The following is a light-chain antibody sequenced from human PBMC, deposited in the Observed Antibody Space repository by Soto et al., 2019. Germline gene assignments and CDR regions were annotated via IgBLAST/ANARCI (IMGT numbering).Light chain of an antibody. V-gene: IGKV1-9*01. CDR1: QGMSSW. CDR3: QQLENYHRT. J-gene: IGKJ1*01. Sequence: VDRVTITWRASQGMSSWLAWYQQKPGKAPKLLIYTASTLQSGVPSRFSGSGSGTEFTLTISSLQPEDFATYYCQQLENYHRTLGQGTKVDIK. CDR2: TAS.